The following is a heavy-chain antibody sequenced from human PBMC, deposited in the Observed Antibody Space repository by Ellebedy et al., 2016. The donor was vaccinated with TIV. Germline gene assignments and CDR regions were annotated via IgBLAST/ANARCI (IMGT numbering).Heavy chain of an antibody. CDR3: AARYCGGGTCYSFFDS. J-gene: IGHJ4*02. CDR1: GYTFNTYA. D-gene: IGHD2-15*01. Sequence: AASVKVSCKASGYTFNTYAVHWVRQAPGQSLEWMGWMNAATNKTKYSQKLQGRVTITRDTSASTAYMELSSLRSEDTAVYYCAARYCGGGTCYSFFDSWGQGTLVTVSS. CDR2: MNAATNKT. V-gene: IGHV1-3*01.